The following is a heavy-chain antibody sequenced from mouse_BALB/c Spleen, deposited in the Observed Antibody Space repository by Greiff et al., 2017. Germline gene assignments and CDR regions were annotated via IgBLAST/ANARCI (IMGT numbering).Heavy chain of an antibody. CDR3: AIYYGYDEGAPWFAY. D-gene: IGHD2-2*01. CDR2: ISYDGSN. J-gene: IGHJ3*01. Sequence: ESGPGLVKPSQSLSLTCYVTGYSITSGYYWNWIRQFPGNTLAWMGYISYDGSNNYNPSLKNRISITLDTSKNQFFLKLNSVTTEDTATYYCAIYYGYDEGAPWFAYWGQGTLVTVSA. V-gene: IGHV3-6*02. CDR1: GYSITSGYY.